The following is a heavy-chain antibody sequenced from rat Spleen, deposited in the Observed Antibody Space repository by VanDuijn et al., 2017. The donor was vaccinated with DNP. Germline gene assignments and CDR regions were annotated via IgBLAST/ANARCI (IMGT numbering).Heavy chain of an antibody. D-gene: IGHD1-6*01. CDR3: ARGIITTLAYWSFDF. CDR1: GFTFRDHY. V-gene: IGHV5-25*01. CDR2: ISPSGGGT. J-gene: IGHJ1*01. Sequence: EVQLVESGGGLVQPGRSLKLSCAASGFTFRDHYMAWVRQIPQKGLEWVASISPSGGGTYYRDSVKGRFTVSRDDAKSSLYLQMDSLRSEDTATYYCARGIITTLAYWSFDFWGPGTMVTVSS.